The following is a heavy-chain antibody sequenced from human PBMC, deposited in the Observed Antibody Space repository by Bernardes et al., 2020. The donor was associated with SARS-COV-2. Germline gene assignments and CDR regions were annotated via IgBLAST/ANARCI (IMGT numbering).Heavy chain of an antibody. CDR1: GGSFSGYY. J-gene: IGHJ4*02. CDR3: ARGGRTSGSYYND. Sequence: TLSLTCAVYGGSFSGYYRSWIRQPPGKGLEWIGEIENSGSISYNSSLKGRVTISLDTSKNQFSLKLNSVTAADTAVYYCARGGRTSGSYYNDWGQGTLVTVSS. CDR2: IENSGSI. D-gene: IGHD1-26*01. V-gene: IGHV4-34*01.